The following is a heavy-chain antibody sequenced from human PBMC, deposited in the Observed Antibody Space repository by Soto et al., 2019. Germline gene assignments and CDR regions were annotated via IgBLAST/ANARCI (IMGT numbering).Heavy chain of an antibody. Sequence: RHCVAAGGSIVSSGGRILIRKAPGKGLEWVSSISSSSSYIYYADSVKGRFTISRDNAKNSLYLQMNSLRAEDTAVYYCAKDTRVCVGWYCYYGMDVWGQGTTVTVSS. CDR3: AKDTRVCVGWYCYYGMDV. CDR2: ISSSSSYI. J-gene: IGHJ6*02. V-gene: IGHV3-21*01. CDR1: GSIVSSGG. D-gene: IGHD6-19*01.